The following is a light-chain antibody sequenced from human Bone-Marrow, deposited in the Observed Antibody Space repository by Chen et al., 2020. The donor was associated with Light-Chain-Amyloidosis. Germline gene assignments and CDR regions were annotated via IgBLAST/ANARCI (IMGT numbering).Light chain of an antibody. CDR2: EDD. Sequence: FMLTHPHSVSESPGKTVTIPCTRSSGSIATNYVQWYQQRPGSSPTTVIYEDDQRPSGVPDRFSGSIGRSSNSASLTISGLKTEDEADYYCQSYQGSSQGVFGGGTKLTVL. CDR3: QSYQGSSQGV. CDR1: SGSIATNY. V-gene: IGLV6-57*01. J-gene: IGLJ3*02.